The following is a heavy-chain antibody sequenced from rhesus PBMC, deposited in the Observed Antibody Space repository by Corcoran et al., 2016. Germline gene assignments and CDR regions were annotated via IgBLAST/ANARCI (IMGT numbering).Heavy chain of an antibody. V-gene: IGHV4S7*01. Sequence: QVQLQESGPGVVKPSEALSLTCAVSGGSISGYYLWSWIRQPPGKGLEWIGYIYGGSGSTSYNPSRKSRVIISIDTSKNQFSLKLSSVTAADTAVYYCARVIAGTIYPDYWGQGVLVTVSS. CDR3: ARVIAGTIYPDY. CDR2: IYGGSGST. CDR1: GGSISGYYL. D-gene: IGHD1-14*01. J-gene: IGHJ4*01.